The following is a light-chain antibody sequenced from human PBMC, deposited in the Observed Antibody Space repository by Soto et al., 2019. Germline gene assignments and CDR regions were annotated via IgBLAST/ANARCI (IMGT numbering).Light chain of an antibody. J-gene: IGLJ1*01. CDR3: SSYTSSSTYV. CDR1: SSDVGGYNY. CDR2: EVS. Sequence: QYALTQPASVSGSPGQSITISCTGTSSDVGGYNYVSWYQQHPGKAPKLMIYEVSNRPSGVSNRFSGSKSDNTASLTISGLQAEDEADYYCSSYTSSSTYVFGTGTKLTVL. V-gene: IGLV2-14*01.